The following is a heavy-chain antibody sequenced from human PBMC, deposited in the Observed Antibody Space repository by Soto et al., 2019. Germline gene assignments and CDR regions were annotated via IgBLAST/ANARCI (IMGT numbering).Heavy chain of an antibody. J-gene: IGHJ4*02. D-gene: IGHD3-10*01. CDR2: ISNTGGST. V-gene: IGHV3-23*01. Sequence: EVQLLESGGGLVQPGGSLRLSCAASGFTFSSYAMSWVRQAPGKGLEWVSVISNTGGSTLYADSVKGRFTISRDNSKNTLYVQMNSLRAEDAAMYYCAKASAESYPGRRVFDYWGQGTRVTVSS. CDR3: AKASAESYPGRRVFDY. CDR1: GFTFSSYA.